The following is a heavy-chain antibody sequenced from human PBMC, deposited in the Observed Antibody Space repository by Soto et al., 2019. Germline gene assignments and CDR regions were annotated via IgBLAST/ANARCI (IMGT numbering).Heavy chain of an antibody. J-gene: IGHJ4*02. V-gene: IGHV4-39*01. CDR2: IYYSGST. CDR1: GGSISSSSYY. Sequence: QLQLQESGPGLVKPSETLSLTCTVSGGSISSSSYYWGWIRQPPGKGLEWIGSIYYSGSTYYNPSLKSRVTISGDTSKNQCSLKLSSGTAADTAVYYCASQLELRGGFDYWGQGTLVTVSS. CDR3: ASQLELRGGFDY. D-gene: IGHD1-7*01.